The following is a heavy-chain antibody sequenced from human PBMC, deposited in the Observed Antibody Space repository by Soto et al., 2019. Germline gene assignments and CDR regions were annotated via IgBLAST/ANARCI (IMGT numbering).Heavy chain of an antibody. CDR2: IYPNTETT. J-gene: IGHJ4*02. CDR1: GYSFSGYY. D-gene: IGHD6-25*01. Sequence: ASVKVSCKASGYSFSGYYIQWVRQAPGQGPEWLGWIYPNTETTVSSKKFQGRVTMTSDMSTRTVYMELRDLRSDDTAVYYCVSLQTSGWPGVHWGQGTLVTVSS. V-gene: IGHV1-2*02. CDR3: VSLQTSGWPGVH.